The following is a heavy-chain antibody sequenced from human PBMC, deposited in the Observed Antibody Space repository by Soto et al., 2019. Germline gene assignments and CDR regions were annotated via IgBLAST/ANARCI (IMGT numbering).Heavy chain of an antibody. CDR3: ARDRYDSSGYVIIDAFDI. V-gene: IGHV4-4*02. CDR1: GGSISSSYW. D-gene: IGHD3-22*01. CDR2: IYHSGST. J-gene: IGHJ3*02. Sequence: PSETLSLTCAVSGGSISSSYWWCWVRQPPGKGLEWIGEIYHSGSTNYNPSLKSRVTISVDKSKNQFSLKLSSVTAADTAVYYCARDRYDSSGYVIIDAFDIWGQGTMVT.